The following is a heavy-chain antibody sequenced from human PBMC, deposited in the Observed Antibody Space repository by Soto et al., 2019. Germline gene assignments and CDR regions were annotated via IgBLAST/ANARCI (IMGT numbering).Heavy chain of an antibody. CDR3: ANDPPWTVGPLAMDV. V-gene: IGHV3-23*01. J-gene: IGHJ6*02. Sequence: GVFLRLSCVASGFAFSTHAMSWVRQAAGKGLEWGSTFSVRGGDIYYAESMKGRLTISRDDSKNTLYLQMNSLRVEDTAVYYCANDPPWTVGPLAMDVWGQGTTVTVSS. D-gene: IGHD1-26*01. CDR2: FSVRGGDI. CDR1: GFAFSTHA.